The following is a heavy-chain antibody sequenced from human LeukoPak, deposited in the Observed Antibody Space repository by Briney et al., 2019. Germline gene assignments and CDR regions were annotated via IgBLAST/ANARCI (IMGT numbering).Heavy chain of an antibody. J-gene: IGHJ4*02. CDR3: ARAPLGYGHFHYFDY. CDR2: ISAYNGNT. Sequence: GASVKVSCKASGYTFTSYGISWVRQAPGQGLEWMGWISAYNGNTNYAQKLQGRVTMTTDTSTSTAYMELRSLRSDDTAVYYCARAPLGYGHFHYFDYWGQGTLVTVSS. CDR1: GYTFTSYG. D-gene: IGHD4-17*01. V-gene: IGHV1-18*01.